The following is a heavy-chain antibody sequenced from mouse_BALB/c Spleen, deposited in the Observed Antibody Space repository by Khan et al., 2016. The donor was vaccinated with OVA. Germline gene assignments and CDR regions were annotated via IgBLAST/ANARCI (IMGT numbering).Heavy chain of an antibody. CDR1: GYTFTNYV. V-gene: IGHV1S136*01. CDR2: INPYNAGT. J-gene: IGHJ3*01. CDR3: AREASSWDFLFPY. D-gene: IGHD4-1*01. Sequence: VQLQQSGPELVEPGASVKMSCKASGYTFTNYVMHWVKQKPGQGLEWIGYINPYNAGTRYNEKFKGKATLTSDISSTTAYMELSSLTSEDSAVYYCAREASSWDFLFPYWGQGTLVTVSA.